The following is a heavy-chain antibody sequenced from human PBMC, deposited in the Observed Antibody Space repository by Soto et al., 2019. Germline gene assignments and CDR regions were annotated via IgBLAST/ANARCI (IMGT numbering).Heavy chain of an antibody. D-gene: IGHD6-13*01. CDR2: IYWDDDK. CDR1: GFSLTTNGVG. J-gene: IGHJ4*02. CDR3: AYCGYYSSSWFTDY. V-gene: IGHV2-5*02. Sequence: QITLKESGPSLVKPTQTLTLTCTFSGFSLTTNGVGVGWIRQSPGEALELLALIYWDDDKRYSPSLKSRLTITTDTSKNQVVLTMTNMDSVDTATYYCAYCGYYSSSWFTDYWGQGTVVTVSS.